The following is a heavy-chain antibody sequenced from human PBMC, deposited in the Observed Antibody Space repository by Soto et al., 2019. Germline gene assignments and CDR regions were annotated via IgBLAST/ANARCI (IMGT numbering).Heavy chain of an antibody. Sequence: ASVKVSCKASGYTFTSYGISWVRQAPGQGLEWMGWISAYNGNTNYAQKLQGRVTMTTDTSTSTAYMELRSLRSDDTAVYYCAAVALGNIITVHGVQPFDYWGQGTLVTVSS. CDR1: GYTFTSYG. CDR2: ISAYNGNT. J-gene: IGHJ4*02. V-gene: IGHV1-18*01. CDR3: AAVALGNIITVHGVQPFDY. D-gene: IGHD3-10*01.